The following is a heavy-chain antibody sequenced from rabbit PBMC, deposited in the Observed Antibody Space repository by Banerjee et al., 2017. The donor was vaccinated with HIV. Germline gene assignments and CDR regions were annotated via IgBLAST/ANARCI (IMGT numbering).Heavy chain of an antibody. D-gene: IGHD5-1*01. J-gene: IGHJ4*01. Sequence: QSLEESGGGLVKPGGTLTLTCTASGISFSNKAVMCWVRQAPGKGLEWIACINAVTGKAVYASWAKGRFTFSKTSSTTVTLQMTSLTAADTATYFCARAGEGGDGYLNLWGPGTLVTVS. V-gene: IGHV1S40*01. CDR2: INAVTGKA. CDR3: ARAGEGGDGYLNL. CDR1: GISFSNKAV.